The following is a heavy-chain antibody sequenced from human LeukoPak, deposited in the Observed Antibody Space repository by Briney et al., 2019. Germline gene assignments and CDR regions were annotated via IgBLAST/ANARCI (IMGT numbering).Heavy chain of an antibody. Sequence: QPGGSLRLSCAASGFTFSSYAMSWVRQAPGKGLEWVSAISGSGGSTYYADSVKGRFTISRDNSKNTLYLQMNSLRAEDTAVYYCAEEGVTFGGVIVLYYYYGMDVWGQGTTVTVSS. CDR3: AEEGVTFGGVIVLYYYYGMDV. D-gene: IGHD3-16*02. CDR1: GFTFSSYA. J-gene: IGHJ6*02. V-gene: IGHV3-23*01. CDR2: ISGSGGST.